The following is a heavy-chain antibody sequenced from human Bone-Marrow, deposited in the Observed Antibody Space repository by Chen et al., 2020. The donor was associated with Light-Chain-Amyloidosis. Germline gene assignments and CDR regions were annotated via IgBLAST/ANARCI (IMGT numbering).Heavy chain of an antibody. V-gene: IGHV3-53*02. J-gene: IGHJ4*02. D-gene: IGHD5-18*01. CDR2: IYSGGST. Sequence: EVHLVETGGALIQPGGSLRLSCAASGFSVGRSYMSWVRQAPGKGLEWVSLIYSGGSTYYADFVKGRFTISRDSSKNTVYLQMNSLRAEDTALYYCATEGRDPGYSYGYLNYWGQGTLVTVSS. CDR3: ATEGRDPGYSYGYLNY. CDR1: GFSVGRSY.